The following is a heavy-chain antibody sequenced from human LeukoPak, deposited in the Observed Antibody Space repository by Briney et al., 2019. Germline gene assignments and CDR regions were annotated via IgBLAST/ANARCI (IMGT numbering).Heavy chain of an antibody. CDR1: GGSISSSY. D-gene: IGHD2-2*01. J-gene: IGHJ5*02. V-gene: IGHV4-4*07. CDR2: IYTSESP. Sequence: PSETLSLTCTVSGGSISSSYWSWIRQPAGKGLEWIGRIYTSESPNYNPSLKSRVTMSVDTSKIQLSLKLRSVTAADTAVYYCARTQYCTSTSCYWFDPWGQGTLVTVSS. CDR3: ARTQYCTSTSCYWFDP.